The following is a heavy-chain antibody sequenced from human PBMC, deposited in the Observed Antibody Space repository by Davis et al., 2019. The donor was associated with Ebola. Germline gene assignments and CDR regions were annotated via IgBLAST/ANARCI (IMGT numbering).Heavy chain of an antibody. CDR3: ARDFDVGYCTGGVCYYYGMDV. D-gene: IGHD2-8*02. CDR2: INPSGGST. V-gene: IGHV1-46*01. J-gene: IGHJ6*02. CDR1: GYTFTGYY. Sequence: AASVKVSCKASGYTFTGYYMHWVRQAPGQGLEWMGIINPSGGSTSYAQKFQGRVTMTRDTSTSTVYMELSSLRSEDTAVYYCARDFDVGYCTGGVCYYYGMDVWGQGTTVTVSS.